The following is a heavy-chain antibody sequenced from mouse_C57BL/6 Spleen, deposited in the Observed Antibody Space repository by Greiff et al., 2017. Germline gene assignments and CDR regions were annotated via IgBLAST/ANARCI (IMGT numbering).Heavy chain of an antibody. CDR2: IDPSDSET. Sequence: QVQLQQPGAELVRPGSSVKLSCKASGYTFTSYWMHWVKQRPIQGLEWIGNIDPSDSETHYNQKFKDKATLTVDKSSSTAYMQLSSLTSEDSAVYYCTRERDYGYNYYAVDYWGQGTSVTVSS. D-gene: IGHD1-2*01. J-gene: IGHJ4*01. CDR3: TRERDYGYNYYAVDY. V-gene: IGHV1-52*01. CDR1: GYTFTSYW.